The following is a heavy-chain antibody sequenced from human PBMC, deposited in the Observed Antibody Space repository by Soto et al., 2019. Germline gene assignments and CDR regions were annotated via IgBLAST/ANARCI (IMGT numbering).Heavy chain of an antibody. CDR2: IYYSGRT. V-gene: IGHV4-59*01. CDR1: GGSISSYY. Sequence: QVQLQESGPGLVKPSETLSLTCTVSGGSISSYYWSWIRQPPGKGLEWIGYIYYSGRTNYNPSLKSRVTISVDTSKNQSSLKLSSVTAADTAVYYCARGYCSGGSCYPNWFDPWGQGTLVTVSS. J-gene: IGHJ5*02. CDR3: ARGYCSGGSCYPNWFDP. D-gene: IGHD2-15*01.